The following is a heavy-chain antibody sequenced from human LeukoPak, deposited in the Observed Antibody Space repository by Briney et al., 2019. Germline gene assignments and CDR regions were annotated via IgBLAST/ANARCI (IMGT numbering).Heavy chain of an antibody. V-gene: IGHV1-18*01. J-gene: IGHJ5*02. CDR3: VRVIPQKWELPGKWFDP. CDR2: ISAYNGHT. D-gene: IGHD1-26*01. CDR1: GYIFNSYG. Sequence: ASVKVSCKASGYIFNSYGMSWVRQAPGQGLEWMGWISAYNGHTNYVQKFQGRVTMTTDTSTSTASMELRSLRSDDTAVYYCVRVIPQKWELPGKWFDPWGQGTLVTVSS.